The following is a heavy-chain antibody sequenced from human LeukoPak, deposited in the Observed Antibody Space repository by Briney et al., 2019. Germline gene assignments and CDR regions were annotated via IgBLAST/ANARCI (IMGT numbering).Heavy chain of an antibody. CDR3: ARLGGCSGGSCYYAYYYYAMDV. D-gene: IGHD2-15*01. J-gene: IGHJ6*02. CDR2: IYYSGST. CDR1: GDSISSYY. Sequence: PSETLFLTCTVSGDSISSYYWSWIRQPPGKGLEWIGYIYYSGSTNYNPSLKSRVTISVDTSKTQFSLNLTSVTAADTAMYYCARLGGCSGGSCYYAYYYYAMDVWGQGTTVTVSS. V-gene: IGHV4-59*08.